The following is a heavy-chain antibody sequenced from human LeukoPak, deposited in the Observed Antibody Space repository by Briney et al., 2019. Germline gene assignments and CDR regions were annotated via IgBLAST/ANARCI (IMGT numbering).Heavy chain of an antibody. CDR3: ARGGILWFGASTYYFDY. D-gene: IGHD3-10*01. Sequence: ASVKVSCKASGYTFTGYYIHWVRQATGQGLEWMGWMNPNSGNTGYAQKFQGRVTITRNTSISTAYMELSSLRSEDTAVYYCARGGILWFGASTYYFDYWGQGTLVTVSS. J-gene: IGHJ4*02. V-gene: IGHV1-8*03. CDR1: GYTFTGYY. CDR2: MNPNSGNT.